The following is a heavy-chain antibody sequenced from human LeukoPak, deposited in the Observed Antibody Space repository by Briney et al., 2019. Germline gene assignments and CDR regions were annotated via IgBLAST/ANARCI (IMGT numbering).Heavy chain of an antibody. CDR1: GGSISDYY. CDR2: IHSSGST. D-gene: IGHD3-16*01. J-gene: IGHJ4*02. CDR3: ARIEGDNSLEY. Sequence: SETLSLTCTVSGGSISDYYWPWIRQPPENGLEWIAYIHSSGSTNYNPSLKSRVIISIDTSRSQLSLKLSSVTAADTAMYYCARIEGDNSLEYWGQGTLVTVSS. V-gene: IGHV4-59*01.